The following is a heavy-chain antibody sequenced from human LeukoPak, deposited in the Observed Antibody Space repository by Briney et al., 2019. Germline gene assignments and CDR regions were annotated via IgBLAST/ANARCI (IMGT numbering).Heavy chain of an antibody. J-gene: IGHJ5*02. CDR2: INPSGGGT. CDR1: GYTFTKYY. D-gene: IGHD2-8*01. CDR3: ARDTNGVSWFDP. Sequence: ASVKVSCKTSGYTFTKYYMHWVRQAPGQGLEWMGIINPSGGGTSYAQKFQGRVTMPRDTSPSTVYLEPRSLRSEDTAVYYCARDTNGVSWFDPWGQGPLVTVSS. V-gene: IGHV1-46*01.